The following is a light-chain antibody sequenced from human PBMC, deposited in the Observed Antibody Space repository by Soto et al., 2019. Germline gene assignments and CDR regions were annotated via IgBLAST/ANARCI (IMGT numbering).Light chain of an antibody. CDR3: QFHDDH. V-gene: IGKV1-5*01. CDR1: QYISTW. Sequence: DVQMTQSPSTLSASVGDRVTITCRASQYISTWLAWYQQKPGKAPKLLIHDASSLESGVPSRFSGSGSGTELTLTISSLQPDDFATYYCQFHDDHFGPGTKVDVK. J-gene: IGKJ3*01. CDR2: DAS.